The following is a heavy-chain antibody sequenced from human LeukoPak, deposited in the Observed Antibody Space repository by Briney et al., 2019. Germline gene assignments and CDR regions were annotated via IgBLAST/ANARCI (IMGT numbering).Heavy chain of an antibody. CDR2: ISDGSRDT. J-gene: IGHJ4*02. CDR1: GFTFRSFT. CDR3: TTRLRNHFDY. V-gene: IGHV3-23*01. Sequence: GGSLRLSCATSGFTFRSFTMKWVRQAPGKGLEWVSTISDGSRDTHYAGSVKGRFTISRDDSQNIVYLQMDSLRAEDTALYYCTTRLRNHFDYWGQGTQVTVSS. D-gene: IGHD5-12*01.